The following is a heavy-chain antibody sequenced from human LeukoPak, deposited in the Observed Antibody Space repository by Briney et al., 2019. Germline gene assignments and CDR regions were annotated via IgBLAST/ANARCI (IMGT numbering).Heavy chain of an antibody. CDR3: ARHLTYYYDSSGCRYFDY. J-gene: IGHJ4*02. CDR1: GGSFSGYY. D-gene: IGHD3-22*01. V-gene: IGHV4-34*01. CDR2: INHSGST. Sequence: SETLSLTCAVYGGSFSGYYWSWIRQPPGKGLEWIGEINHSGSTNYNPSLKSRVTISVDTSKNQFSLKLSSVTAADTVVYYCARHLTYYYDSSGCRYFDYWGQGTLVTVSS.